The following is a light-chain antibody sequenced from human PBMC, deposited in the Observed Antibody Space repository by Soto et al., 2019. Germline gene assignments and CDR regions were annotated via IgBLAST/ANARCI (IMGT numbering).Light chain of an antibody. J-gene: IGLJ2*01. CDR1: TGAVISGHY. CDR2: DTS. V-gene: IGLV7-46*01. Sequence: QAVVTQEPSLTVSPGGTVILTCGSSTGAVISGHYPYWFQQKPGQAPTTLIYDTSSKCSWTPARFSGSLLGGKAALTLSGAQPEDEADYYCVVSSSASYLVFGGGTKLTVL. CDR3: VVSSSASYLV.